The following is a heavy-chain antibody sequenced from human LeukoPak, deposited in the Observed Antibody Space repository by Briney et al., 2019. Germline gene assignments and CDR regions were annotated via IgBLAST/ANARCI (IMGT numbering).Heavy chain of an antibody. D-gene: IGHD3-10*01. J-gene: IGHJ3*02. CDR2: INPNNGGT. CDR1: GYTFTGYY. Sequence: ASVKVSCKASGYTFTGYYMHWVRQAPGQGLEWMGWINPNNGGTNYAQKFQGRVTMTRDTSISTAYMELNRLRSDDTAVYYCARARSGPYGSGSLDAFDIWGQGTMVTVSS. V-gene: IGHV1-2*02. CDR3: ARARSGPYGSGSLDAFDI.